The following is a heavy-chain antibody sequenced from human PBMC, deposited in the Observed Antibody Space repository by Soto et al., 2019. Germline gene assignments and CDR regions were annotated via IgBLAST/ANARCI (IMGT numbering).Heavy chain of an antibody. CDR2: IIPIFGTA. J-gene: IGHJ6*02. V-gene: IGHV1-69*12. D-gene: IGHD1-7*01. Sequence: QVQLVQSGAEVKKPGSSVKVSCKASGGTFSSYAISWVRQAPGQGLEWMGGIIPIFGTANYAQKFQGRVTITADESTSTAYMELSILRSEDTPMFHCAKQFSNYAVHSMHVWGQGTTVTVSS. CDR3: AKQFSNYAVHSMHV. CDR1: GGTFSSYA.